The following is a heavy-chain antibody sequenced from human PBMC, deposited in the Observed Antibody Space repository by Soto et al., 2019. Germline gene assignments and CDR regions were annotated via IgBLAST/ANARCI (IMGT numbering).Heavy chain of an antibody. J-gene: IGHJ4*02. CDR1: GFAFSGYA. Sequence: GGSVRLSCAASGFAFSGYAMSWVRQAPGKGLEWVSSISGSGGNTYYADSVKGRFTISRDNSKNTLYLQMSGLRAEDTAIYYCADFNQLSTRGYWGKGTLVTVSS. CDR2: ISGSGGNT. D-gene: IGHD2-2*01. V-gene: IGHV3-23*01. CDR3: ADFNQLSTRGY.